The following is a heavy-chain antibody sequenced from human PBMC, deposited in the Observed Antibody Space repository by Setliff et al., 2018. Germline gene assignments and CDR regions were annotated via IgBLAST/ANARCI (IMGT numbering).Heavy chain of an antibody. Sequence: GASVKVSCKAFCYTFAKYGTSWVRQAPGQGLEWMGWISGYNGYTVYAQKLQGRVTLTTDTSTGTAYMELRSLRSDDTAVYYCVRAPPTVVIPPGRAFFDPWGQGTLVTVSS. CDR2: ISGYNGYT. D-gene: IGHD2-2*01. V-gene: IGHV1-18*01. CDR3: VRAPPTVVIPPGRAFFDP. CDR1: CYTFAKYG. J-gene: IGHJ5*02.